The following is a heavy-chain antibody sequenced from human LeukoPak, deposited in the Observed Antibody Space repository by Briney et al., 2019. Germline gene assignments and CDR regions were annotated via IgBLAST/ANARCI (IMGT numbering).Heavy chain of an antibody. D-gene: IGHD6-13*01. Sequence: PGRSLRLSCAASGFTFSSYAMHWVRQAPGKGLEWVAVISYDGSNKYYADSVKGRFTISRDNSKNTLYLQMNSLRAEDTAVYYCASSHSSSYFDPTHIWGQGTLVTVSS. V-gene: IGHV3-30-3*01. CDR3: ASSHSSSYFDPTHI. CDR1: GFTFSSYA. J-gene: IGHJ4*02. CDR2: ISYDGSNK.